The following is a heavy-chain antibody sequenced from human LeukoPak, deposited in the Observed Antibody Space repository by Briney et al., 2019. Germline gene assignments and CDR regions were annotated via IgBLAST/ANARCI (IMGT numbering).Heavy chain of an antibody. D-gene: IGHD3-22*01. Sequence: ASVKVSCKASGYTFTGYYMHWVRQAPGQGLEWMGWINPNSGGTNYAQKFQGRVTMTRDTSISTAYMELSRLRSDDTAVYNCARGSTMIVVANYWGQGTLVTVSS. J-gene: IGHJ4*02. V-gene: IGHV1-2*02. CDR1: GYTFTGYY. CDR2: INPNSGGT. CDR3: ARGSTMIVVANY.